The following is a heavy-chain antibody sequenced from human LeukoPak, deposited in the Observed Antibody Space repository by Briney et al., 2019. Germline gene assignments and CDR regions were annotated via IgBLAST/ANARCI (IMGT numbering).Heavy chain of an antibody. CDR3: AKTYSGYDYADY. CDR2: ISGSGGTI. CDR1: GFTFSSYA. Sequence: PGGSLRLSCAASGFTFSSYAMSCVRQAPGKGLEWVSAISGSGGTIYYADSVKGRFTISRDNSKNTLYLQMNSLRAEDTAVYYCAKTYSGYDYADYWGQGTLVTVSS. D-gene: IGHD5-12*01. J-gene: IGHJ4*02. V-gene: IGHV3-23*01.